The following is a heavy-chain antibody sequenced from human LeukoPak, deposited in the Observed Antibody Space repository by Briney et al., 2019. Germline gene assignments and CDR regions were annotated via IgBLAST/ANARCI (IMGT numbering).Heavy chain of an antibody. CDR1: GFTVSSNY. CDR3: ARDAKGYSYGFDY. V-gene: IGHV3-53*01. J-gene: IGHJ4*02. CDR2: IYSGGST. D-gene: IGHD5-18*01. Sequence: PGGSLRLSCAASGFTVSSNYMTWVRPAPGKGLEWVSVIYSGGSTYYADSVKGRFTISRDNSKNTLYLQMNSLRAEDTAVYYCARDAKGYSYGFDYWGQGTLVTVSS.